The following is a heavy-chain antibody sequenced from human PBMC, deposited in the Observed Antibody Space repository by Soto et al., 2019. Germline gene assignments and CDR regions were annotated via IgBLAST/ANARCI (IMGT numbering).Heavy chain of an antibody. Sequence: QVQLQEAGPGLVKPSQALSPTCTVSCGSISSGCYYRSWIRQPPGKGLEWIGYIYYSGSTYYNPSLKSRVTISVDTSKNQFSLKLSSVTAADTAVYYCAVSIAARYFDYWGQGTLVTVSS. CDR2: IYYSGST. V-gene: IGHV4-30-4*01. D-gene: IGHD6-6*01. J-gene: IGHJ4*02. CDR3: AVSIAARYFDY. CDR1: CGSISSGCYY.